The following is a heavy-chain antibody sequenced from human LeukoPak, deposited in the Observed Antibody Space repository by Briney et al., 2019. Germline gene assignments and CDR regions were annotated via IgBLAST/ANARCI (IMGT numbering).Heavy chain of an antibody. V-gene: IGHV4-59*01. CDR1: GGSISSYY. Sequence: SETLSLTCTVSGGSISSYYWSWIRQPPGKGLEWIGYMYINGSTNYNPSLQSRVTRSVHTSKNQFSLKLSSVTSADTAVYYCASFGYSSGWFAEPKYFFDYGGQGTRVIVSS. D-gene: IGHD6-19*01. CDR2: MYINGST. CDR3: ASFGYSSGWFAEPKYFFDY. J-gene: IGHJ4*02.